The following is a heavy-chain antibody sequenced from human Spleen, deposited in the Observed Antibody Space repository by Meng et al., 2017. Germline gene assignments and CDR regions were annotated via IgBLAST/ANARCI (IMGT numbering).Heavy chain of an antibody. D-gene: IGHD6-13*01. J-gene: IGHJ4*02. CDR3: ARGLYSSSWYPPDF. CDR1: GYTLTELS. V-gene: IGHV1-24*01. CDR2: FDPEDGET. Sequence: ASVKVSCKVSGYTLTELSMHWVRQAPGKGLEWMGGFDPEDGETIYAQKFQGRVTMTEDTSTDTAYMELSSLRSDDTAVYYCARGLYSSSWYPPDFWGQGTLVTVSS.